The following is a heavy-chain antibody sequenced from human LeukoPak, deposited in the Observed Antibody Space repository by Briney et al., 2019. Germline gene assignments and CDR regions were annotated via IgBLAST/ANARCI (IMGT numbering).Heavy chain of an antibody. CDR1: GFTFSSYA. J-gene: IGHJ4*02. Sequence: GGSLRLSCAASGFTFSSYAMSWVRQAPGKGLEWVANINQNGGEKYYVDSVKGRFTISRDNGKNSLYLQMNSLRAEDTAVYYCARYRHLGYWGQGTLVTVSS. V-gene: IGHV3-7*01. CDR2: INQNGGEK. CDR3: ARYRHLGY.